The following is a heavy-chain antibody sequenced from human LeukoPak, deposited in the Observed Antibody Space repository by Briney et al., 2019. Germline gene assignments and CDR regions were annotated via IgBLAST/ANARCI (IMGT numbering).Heavy chain of an antibody. CDR1: GFTFSTFA. D-gene: IGHD3-22*01. J-gene: IGHJ1*01. CDR2: ISGSGGST. Sequence: GGSLRLSCAASGFTFSTFAMSWVRQAPGKGLEWVSAISGSGGSTYYADSVKGRFTISRDNSKNTLYLQMNSLRAEDTAVYYCADSSGYYYVSEYFQHWGQGTLVTVSS. V-gene: IGHV3-23*01. CDR3: ADSSGYYYVSEYFQH.